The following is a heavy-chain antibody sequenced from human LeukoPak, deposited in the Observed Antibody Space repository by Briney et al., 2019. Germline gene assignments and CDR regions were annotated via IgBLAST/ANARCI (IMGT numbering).Heavy chain of an antibody. CDR3: ARSAITFGGVIGPFDY. CDR2: IIPIFGTA. CDR1: GGTFSSYA. J-gene: IGHJ4*02. D-gene: IGHD3-16*02. Sequence: GASVKVSCKASGGTFSSYAINWVRQAPGQGLEWMGRIIPIFGTANYAQKFQGRVTITTDESTSTAYMELSSLRSEDTAVYYCARSAITFGGVIGPFDYWGQGTLVTVSS. V-gene: IGHV1-69*05.